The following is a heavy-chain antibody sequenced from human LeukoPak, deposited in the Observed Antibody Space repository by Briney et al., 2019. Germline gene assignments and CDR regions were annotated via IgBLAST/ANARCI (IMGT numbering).Heavy chain of an antibody. CDR1: GGSISSSSYY. V-gene: IGHV4-61*02. J-gene: IGHJ4*02. CDR3: ARRTYSAAYWKHFDY. CDR2: IYTSGST. D-gene: IGHD1-1*01. Sequence: SETLSLTCTVSGGSISSSSYYWSWIRQPAGKGLEWIGRIYTSGSTNYNPSLKSRVTISVDTSKNQFSLKLNSVTAADTAVYFCARRTYSAAYWKHFDYWGQGTLVTVSS.